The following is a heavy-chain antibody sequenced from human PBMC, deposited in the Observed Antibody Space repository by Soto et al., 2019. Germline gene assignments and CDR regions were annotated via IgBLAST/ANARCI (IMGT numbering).Heavy chain of an antibody. CDR2: IIPIFGTA. J-gene: IGHJ6*02. Sequence: AASVKVSCKASGGTFSSYAISWVRQAPGQGLEWMGGIIPIFGTANYAQKFQGRVTITADKSTSTAYMELSSLRSEDTAVYYCARVFYDFWSGYSLDYYYYYGMDVWGQGTTVTVSS. CDR3: ARVFYDFWSGYSLDYYYYYGMDV. CDR1: GGTFSSYA. D-gene: IGHD3-3*01. V-gene: IGHV1-69*06.